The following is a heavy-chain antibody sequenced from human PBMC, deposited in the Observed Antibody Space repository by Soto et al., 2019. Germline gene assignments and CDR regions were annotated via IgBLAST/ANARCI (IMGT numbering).Heavy chain of an antibody. Sequence: XTLSLPCAVSGAPLSSQTYYWVWIRQPPGKGLEWIWTISLGATNYYSPSLKSRRTASLDTSNNQVSLILSSLTVTATAVYFCVKQSVGSMSYEWGPGTLGTVSS. CDR1: GAPLSSQTYY. CDR3: VKQSVGSMSYE. D-gene: IGHD2-15*01. V-gene: IGHV4-39*01. CDR2: ISLGATN. J-gene: IGHJ4*02.